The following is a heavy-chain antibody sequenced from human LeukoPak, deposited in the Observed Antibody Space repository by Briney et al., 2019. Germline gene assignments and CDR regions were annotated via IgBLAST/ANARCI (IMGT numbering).Heavy chain of an antibody. Sequence: GGSLRLSCAASGFTFSSYWMSWVRQAPGKGLEWVANIKQDGSEKYYVDSVKGRFTISRDNSKNTLYLQMNSLRAEDTAVYYCAKAALAQLPVDYWGQGTLVTVSS. CDR1: GFTFSSYW. CDR2: IKQDGSEK. CDR3: AKAALAQLPVDY. V-gene: IGHV3-7*01. J-gene: IGHJ4*02. D-gene: IGHD2-2*01.